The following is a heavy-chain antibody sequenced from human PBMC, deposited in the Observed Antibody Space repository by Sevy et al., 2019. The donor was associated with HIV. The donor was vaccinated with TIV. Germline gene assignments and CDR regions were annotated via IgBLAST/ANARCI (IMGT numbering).Heavy chain of an antibody. CDR2: IWYDGSTK. J-gene: IGHJ4*02. V-gene: IGHV3-33*01. CDR1: GFTFSDYG. CDR3: ARDKLLPVMVSMVRGALSYYFDY. D-gene: IGHD3-10*01. Sequence: LSCAASGFTFSDYGMHWVRQTPGKGLEWVADIWYDGSTKYYADSVKGRFTISRDNSKNTLYLQMNSLRAEDTAVYYCARDKLLPVMVSMVRGALSYYFDYWGQGTLVTVSS.